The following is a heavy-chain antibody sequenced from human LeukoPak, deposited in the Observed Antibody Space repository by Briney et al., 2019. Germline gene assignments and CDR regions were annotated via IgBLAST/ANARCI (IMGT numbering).Heavy chain of an antibody. D-gene: IGHD2-2*01. CDR1: GGTFSSYA. J-gene: IGHJ3*02. Sequence: GSSVKVSCKASGGTFSSYAISWVRQAPGQGLEWMGGSIPIFGTANYAQKFQGRVTITTDESTSTAYMELSSLRSEDTAAYYCASCWTSCHQDAFDIWGQGTMVTVSS. CDR2: SIPIFGTA. CDR3: ASCWTSCHQDAFDI. V-gene: IGHV1-69*05.